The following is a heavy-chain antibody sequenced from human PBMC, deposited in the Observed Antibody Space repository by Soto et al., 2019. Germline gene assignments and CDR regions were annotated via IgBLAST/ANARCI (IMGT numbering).Heavy chain of an antibody. Sequence: SETLSLTCTVSGGSISSYYWSWIRQPPGKGLEWIGYIYYSGSTNYNPSLKSRVTISVDTSKNQFSLKLSSVTAADTAVYYCARGNYCSGGSCYHNWFDPWGQGTLVTVSS. CDR2: IYYSGST. V-gene: IGHV4-59*01. CDR1: GGSISSYY. J-gene: IGHJ5*02. D-gene: IGHD2-15*01. CDR3: ARGNYCSGGSCYHNWFDP.